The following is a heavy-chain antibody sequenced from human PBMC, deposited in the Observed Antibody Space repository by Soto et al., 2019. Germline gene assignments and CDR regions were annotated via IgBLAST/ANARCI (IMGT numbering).Heavy chain of an antibody. CDR3: VTDIAAADSA. CDR1: GFTFSSYW. V-gene: IGHV3-7*01. J-gene: IGHJ1*01. CDR2: IKQDGSVK. D-gene: IGHD6-13*01. Sequence: PGGSLRLSCAASGFTFSSYWMSWVRQAPGKGLEWVANIKQDGSVKYYVDSVKGRFTISRDNAKNSLVLQMNSLRAADPAVYSCVTDIAAADSAWGQGTLVTVSS.